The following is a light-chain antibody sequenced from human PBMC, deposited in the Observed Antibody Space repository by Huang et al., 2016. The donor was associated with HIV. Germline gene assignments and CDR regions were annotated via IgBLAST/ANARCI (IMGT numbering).Light chain of an antibody. CDR3: QQSRSLPRT. V-gene: IGKV1-39*01. CDR2: AAS. Sequence: DIQLTQSPSSLSASVGDGITITCRASENIVYSLSWFRQRPGRAPEALIYAASRLYAGVPSKCRATGSGTNFTLSIDGLGPEDFATYYCQQSRSLPRTYGGGTKVDI. J-gene: IGKJ4*01. CDR1: ENIVYS.